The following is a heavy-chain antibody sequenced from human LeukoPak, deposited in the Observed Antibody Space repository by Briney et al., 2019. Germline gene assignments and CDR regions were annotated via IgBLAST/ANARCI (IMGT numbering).Heavy chain of an antibody. J-gene: IGHJ5*02. CDR3: AKAGLMDYYASGSYPTTEFDP. CDR1: GGTFSSYA. V-gene: IGHV1-69*04. Sequence: ASVKVSCKASGGTFSSYAISWVRQAPGQGLEWMGRIIPILGIANYAQKFQGRVTITADKSTSTAYMELSSLRAEDTAVYYCAKAGLMDYYASGSYPTTEFDPWGQGTLVTVSS. CDR2: IIPILGIA. D-gene: IGHD3-10*01.